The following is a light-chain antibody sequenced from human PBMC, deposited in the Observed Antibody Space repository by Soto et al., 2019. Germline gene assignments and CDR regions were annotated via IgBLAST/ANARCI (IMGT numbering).Light chain of an antibody. V-gene: IGKV1-5*01. CDR3: QEYKSAT. CDR2: DAS. J-gene: IGKJ2*01. Sequence: DIQMTQSPFTLLASAVDRVTITCRASQSISDWLAWYQQIPGRAPKLLIYDASTLQSGVPSRFSGSGSGTEFILTISSLQPDDSATHYCQEYKSATFGQGTKLQIK. CDR1: QSISDW.